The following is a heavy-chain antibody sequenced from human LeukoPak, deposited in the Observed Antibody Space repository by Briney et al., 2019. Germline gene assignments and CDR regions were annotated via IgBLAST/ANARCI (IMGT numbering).Heavy chain of an antibody. V-gene: IGHV3-74*01. CDR3: ANGYSDSSGYYPTPYYFDY. D-gene: IGHD3-22*01. Sequence: PGGSLRLSCAVSGFTLSNSWMHWVRQAPGKGLVWVARTNGDGNDISYADSVKGRFTISRDNSKNTLYLQMNSLRAEDTAVYYCANGYSDSSGYYPTPYYFDYWGQGTLVTVSS. CDR1: GFTLSNSW. CDR2: TNGDGNDI. J-gene: IGHJ4*02.